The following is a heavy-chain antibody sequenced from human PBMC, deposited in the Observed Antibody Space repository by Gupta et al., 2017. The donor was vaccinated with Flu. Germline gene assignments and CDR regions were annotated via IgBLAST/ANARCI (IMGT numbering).Heavy chain of an antibody. CDR2: TYYRGST. Sequence: VQLQESGPGLVKPSETLSLPCTLSNGIISSHFWSWVRQPLGKGLEWMGYTYYRGSTNYNPSLKSRVTISVDTSKDEFSLTLSSVTAADTAVYYWARGNIVPVITPNSKFPLYYMDVWGKGTTVTVSS. CDR3: ARGNIVPVITPNSKFPLYYMDV. D-gene: IGHD2-21*01. CDR1: NGIISSHF. J-gene: IGHJ6*03. V-gene: IGHV4-59*11.